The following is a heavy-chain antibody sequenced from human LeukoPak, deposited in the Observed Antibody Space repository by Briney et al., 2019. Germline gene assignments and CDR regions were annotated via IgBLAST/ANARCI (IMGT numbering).Heavy chain of an antibody. CDR3: ARAQIYYYYMDV. CDR2: INPNSGGT. V-gene: IGHV1-2*02. CDR1: GYTFTGYY. J-gene: IGHJ6*03. Sequence: GASVKISCKASGYTFTGYYMHWVRHAPGQGLEWMGWINPNSGGTNYAQRFQGRVTMTRDTSISTAYMELSRLRSDDTAVYYCARAQIYYYYMDVWGKGATVTVSS.